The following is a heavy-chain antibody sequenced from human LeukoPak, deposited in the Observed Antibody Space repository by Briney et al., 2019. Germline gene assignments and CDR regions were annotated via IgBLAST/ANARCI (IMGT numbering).Heavy chain of an antibody. CDR3: ATRQERVRESWFDP. J-gene: IGHJ5*02. CDR1: GYTFTSYG. CDR2: ISAYNGNT. D-gene: IGHD1-26*01. V-gene: IGHV1-18*01. Sequence: ASVKVSCKASGYTFTSYGISWVRQAPGQGLEWMGWISAYNGNTNYAQKLQGRVTMTTDTSTSTAYMELRSLRSDDTAVYYCATRQERVRESWFDPWGQGTLVIVSS.